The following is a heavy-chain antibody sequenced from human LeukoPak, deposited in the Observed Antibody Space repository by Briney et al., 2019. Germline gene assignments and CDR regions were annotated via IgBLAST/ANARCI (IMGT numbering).Heavy chain of an antibody. CDR1: GFTFSSYA. V-gene: IGHV3-30*04. D-gene: IGHD3-10*01. Sequence: GGSLRLSCAASGFTFSSYAMHWVRQAPGKGLEWVAVISYDGSNKYYADSVKGRFTISRDNSKNTLYLQMNSLRAEDTAVYYCARDRFPRITMDRGVIPDHNWFDPWGQGTLVTVSS. CDR2: ISYDGSNK. J-gene: IGHJ5*02. CDR3: ARDRFPRITMDRGVIPDHNWFDP.